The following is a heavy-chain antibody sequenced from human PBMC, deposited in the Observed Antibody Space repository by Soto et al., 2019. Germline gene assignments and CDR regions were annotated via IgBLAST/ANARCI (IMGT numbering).Heavy chain of an antibody. Sequence: ASVKVSCKASGYTFTSYAMHWVRQAPGQRLEWMGWINAGNGNTKYSQKFQGRVTITRDTSASTAYMELSSLRSEDTAVYYCARSAPIVVVPGLGYWGQGTLVTVSS. D-gene: IGHD2-21*02. CDR1: GYTFTSYA. CDR3: ARSAPIVVVPGLGY. V-gene: IGHV1-3*01. J-gene: IGHJ4*02. CDR2: INAGNGNT.